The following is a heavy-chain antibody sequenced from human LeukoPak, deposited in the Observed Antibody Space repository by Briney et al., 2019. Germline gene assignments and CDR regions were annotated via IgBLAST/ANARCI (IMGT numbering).Heavy chain of an antibody. J-gene: IGHJ4*02. D-gene: IGHD3-10*01. Sequence: GGSLRLSCAASGFTFSDYYMSWIRQAPGKGLEWVSYISSSGSTIYYADSVKGRFTISRDNSKNTLYLQMNSLRAEDTAVYYCARGARFGGTYFDYWGQGTLVTVSS. CDR3: ARGARFGGTYFDY. CDR1: GFTFSDYY. CDR2: ISSSGSTI. V-gene: IGHV3-11*04.